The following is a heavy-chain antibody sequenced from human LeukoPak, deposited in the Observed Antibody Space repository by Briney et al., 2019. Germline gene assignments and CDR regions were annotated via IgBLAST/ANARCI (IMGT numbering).Heavy chain of an antibody. CDR1: GYSISSGYY. Sequence: PSETLSLTCAVSGYSISSGYYWGWIRQPPGKGLEWIGSIYHSGSTYYNPSLRSRVTISVDTSKNQFSLKLSSVTAADTAVYYCARMAEKYYYYYYMDVWGKGTTVTVSS. D-gene: IGHD5-24*01. V-gene: IGHV4-38-2*01. CDR3: ARMAEKYYYYYYMDV. J-gene: IGHJ6*03. CDR2: IYHSGST.